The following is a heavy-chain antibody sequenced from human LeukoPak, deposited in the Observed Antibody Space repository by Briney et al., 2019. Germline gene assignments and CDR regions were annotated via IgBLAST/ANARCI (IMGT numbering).Heavy chain of an antibody. V-gene: IGHV3-20*04. D-gene: IGHD2-2*01. Sequence: PGGSLRLSCAASGFTFDDYGMSWVRQAPGKGLEWVSGINWNGGSTGYADSVKGRFTISRDNAKNSLYLQMNSLRAEDTASYYCARGMKYQLLTLRAFDIWGQGTMVTVSS. J-gene: IGHJ3*02. CDR1: GFTFDDYG. CDR3: ARGMKYQLLTLRAFDI. CDR2: INWNGGST.